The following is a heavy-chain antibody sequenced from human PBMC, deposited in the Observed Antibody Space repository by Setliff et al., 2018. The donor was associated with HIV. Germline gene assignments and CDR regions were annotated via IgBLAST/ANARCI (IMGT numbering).Heavy chain of an antibody. CDR2: INPKSDGT. CDR3: ARGMDYYDTSGYYQYYFDY. V-gene: IGHV1-2*04. J-gene: IGHJ4*02. CDR1: GYSFTDYY. D-gene: IGHD3-22*01. Sequence: GASVKVSCKASGYSFTDYYIHWVRQAPGQGLEWMGWINPKSDGTNYAQRFQGWITMTRDTSISTASMELSRLRSDDTAVYYCARGMDYYDTSGYYQYYFDYWGQGTLVTVSS.